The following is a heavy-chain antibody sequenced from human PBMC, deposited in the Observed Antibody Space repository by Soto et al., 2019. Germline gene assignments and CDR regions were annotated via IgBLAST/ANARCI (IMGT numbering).Heavy chain of an antibody. CDR1: GGSISSYY. V-gene: IGHV4-59*01. J-gene: IGHJ4*02. CDR2: IYYSGST. D-gene: IGHD2-15*01. Sequence: SETLSLTCTVSGGSISSYYWSWIRQPPGKGLEWIGYIYYSGSTNYNPSLKSRVTISVDTSKNQFSLKLSSVTAADTAVYYCARVSCSGGSCYEDYWGQGTLVTVSS. CDR3: ARVSCSGGSCYEDY.